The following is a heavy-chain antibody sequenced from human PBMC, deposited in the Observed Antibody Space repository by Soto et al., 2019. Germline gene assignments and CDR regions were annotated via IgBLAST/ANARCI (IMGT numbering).Heavy chain of an antibody. CDR2: ISSSSSYI. D-gene: IGHD6-6*01. Sequence: ESGGGLVKPGGSLRLSCAASGFTFSSYSMNWVRQAPGKGLEWVSSISSSSSYIYYADSVKGRFTISRDNAKNSLYLQMNSLRAEDTAVYYCARESSFYYGMDVWGQGTTVTVSS. V-gene: IGHV3-21*01. J-gene: IGHJ6*02. CDR3: ARESSFYYGMDV. CDR1: GFTFSSYS.